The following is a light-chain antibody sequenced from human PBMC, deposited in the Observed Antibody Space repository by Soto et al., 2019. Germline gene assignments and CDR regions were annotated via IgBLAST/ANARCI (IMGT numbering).Light chain of an antibody. J-gene: IGLJ1*01. CDR3: SSYTSSSTLAV. CDR1: SSDVGGYNY. CDR2: DVS. Sequence: QSALTQPASWSGSPGQSITISCTGTSSDVGGYNYVSWYQQHPGKAPKLMIYDVSNRPSGVSNRFSGSKPGNTASLTISGLQAEDEADYYCSSYTSSSTLAVFGTGTRSPS. V-gene: IGLV2-14*01.